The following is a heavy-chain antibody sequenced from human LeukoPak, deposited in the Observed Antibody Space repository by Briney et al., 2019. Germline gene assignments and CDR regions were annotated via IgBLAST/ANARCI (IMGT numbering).Heavy chain of an antibody. J-gene: IGHJ4*02. CDR2: IYYSGST. D-gene: IGHD3-10*01. CDR1: GGSISSGGYY. CDR3: ARVGEAMVRGVISYYFDY. Sequence: SQALSLTCTVPGGSISSGGYYWSWIRQHPGKGLEWIGYIYYSGSTYYNPSLKSRVTISVDTSKNQFSLKLSSVTAADTAVYYCARVGEAMVRGVISYYFDYWGQGTLVTVSS. V-gene: IGHV4-31*03.